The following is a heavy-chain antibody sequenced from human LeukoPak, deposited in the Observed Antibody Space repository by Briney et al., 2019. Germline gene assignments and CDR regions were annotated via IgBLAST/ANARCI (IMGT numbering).Heavy chain of an antibody. CDR2: MSGSGGST. J-gene: IGHJ5*02. Sequence: GGSLRLSCAASGFTFSSYAMSWVRQAPGKGLEWVSAMSGSGGSTYYADSVEGRITISRDNAKNSLYLQMNSLRAEDTAVYYCARGFGVKNWFDPWGQGTLVTVSS. CDR1: GFTFSSYA. D-gene: IGHD3-3*01. CDR3: ARGFGVKNWFDP. V-gene: IGHV3-23*01.